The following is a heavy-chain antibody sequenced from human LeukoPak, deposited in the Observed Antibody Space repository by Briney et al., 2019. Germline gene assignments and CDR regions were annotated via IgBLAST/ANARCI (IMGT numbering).Heavy chain of an antibody. CDR3: AKGSSSGSRYYFDY. Sequence: HPGGSLRLSCAASGFTFSNYAMSWVRQAPGKGLEWVSAINSVATSTYYADSVKGRFTISRDNSKNTLYLQMNSLRAEDTAVYYCAKGSSSGSRYYFDYWGQGTLVTVSS. CDR2: INSVATST. D-gene: IGHD6-6*01. J-gene: IGHJ4*02. V-gene: IGHV3-23*01. CDR1: GFTFSNYA.